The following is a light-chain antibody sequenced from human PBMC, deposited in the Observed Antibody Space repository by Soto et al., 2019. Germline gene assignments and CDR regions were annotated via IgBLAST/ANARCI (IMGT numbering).Light chain of an antibody. CDR3: QQYDNSRT. Sequence: DIQLTQSPSTLSASVGDRVTITCRASQSVSTWLAWYQQKPGRAPRLLIYDVSNLESGVPPRFSGTGSGTEFTLTITSLQPEDFAVYYCQQYDNSRTFGQGTKVDIK. V-gene: IGKV1-5*01. J-gene: IGKJ1*01. CDR2: DVS. CDR1: QSVSTW.